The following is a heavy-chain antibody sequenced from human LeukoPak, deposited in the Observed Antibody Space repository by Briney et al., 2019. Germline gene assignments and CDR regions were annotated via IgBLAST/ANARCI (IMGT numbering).Heavy chain of an antibody. D-gene: IGHD2-21*02. CDR2: IYYSGST. CDR1: GGSISSYY. V-gene: IGHV4-59*01. Sequence: SETLSLTCTVSGGSISSYYWSWIRQPPGKGLEWIGYIYYSGSTNYNPSLKSRVTISVDTSKNQFSLKLSSVTAAETAVYYCARTPSYCGGDCYPYYFDYWGQGTLVTVSS. J-gene: IGHJ4*02. CDR3: ARTPSYCGGDCYPYYFDY.